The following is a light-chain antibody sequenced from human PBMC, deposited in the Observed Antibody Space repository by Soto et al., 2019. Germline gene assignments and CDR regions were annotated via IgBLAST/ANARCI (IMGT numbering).Light chain of an antibody. CDR2: SNN. CDR3: AAWDDSLNGYV. J-gene: IGLJ1*01. CDR1: SXNIGSNA. V-gene: IGLV1-44*01. Sequence: QSVLTQPHSASGTPGQRVTISCSGSSXNIGSNAVNWFQQLPGTAPQLLIYSNNQRPSGVPDRFSGSKSGTSASLAISALQSEDEADYYCAAWDDSLNGYVFGTGTKVTVL.